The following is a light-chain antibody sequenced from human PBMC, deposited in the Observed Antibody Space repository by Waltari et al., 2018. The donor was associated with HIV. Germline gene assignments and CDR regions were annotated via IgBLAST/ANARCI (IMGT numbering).Light chain of an antibody. CDR1: QSISGN. CDR2: GAS. Sequence: DIVMTQSPVTLSVSPGERATLSCRASQSISGNLAWYQQKPGQAPRLLIYGASTRATGIPARFSGSGSGTEFTRTISSLQSEDFAVYYCQQYNNWPRTFGQGTKVEIK. CDR3: QQYNNWPRT. V-gene: IGKV3-15*01. J-gene: IGKJ2*01.